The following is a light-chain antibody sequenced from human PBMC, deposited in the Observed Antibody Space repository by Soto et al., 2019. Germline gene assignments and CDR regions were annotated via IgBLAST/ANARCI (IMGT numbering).Light chain of an antibody. CDR3: QQYSLWPKT. Sequence: EVVMTQSPXTLSVSPGDRATLSCRASQSVSSNLAWFQQKFGRAPRLLMYGASTRATDVPARFSGSGSGTEFNLTLSSLQSEDFAVYFCQQYSLWPKTFGQGTRVEIK. V-gene: IGKV3-15*01. J-gene: IGKJ1*01. CDR1: QSVSSN. CDR2: GAS.